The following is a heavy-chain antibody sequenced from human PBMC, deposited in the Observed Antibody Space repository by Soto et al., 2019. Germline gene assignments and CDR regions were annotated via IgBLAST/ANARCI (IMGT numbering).Heavy chain of an antibody. D-gene: IGHD2-15*01. CDR1: GYSFTSYW. V-gene: IGHV5-51*01. Sequence: PGESLKISCKGSGYSFTSYWIGWVRQMPGKGLEWMGIIYPGDSDTRYSPSFQGQDTISADKSISTAYLQWSSLKASDTAMYYCERGMTQVVRGNWFDPWGQGTLVTVSS. CDR3: ERGMTQVVRGNWFDP. CDR2: IYPGDSDT. J-gene: IGHJ5*02.